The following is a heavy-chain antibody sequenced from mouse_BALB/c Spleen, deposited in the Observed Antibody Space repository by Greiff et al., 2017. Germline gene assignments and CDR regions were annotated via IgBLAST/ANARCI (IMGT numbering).Heavy chain of an antibody. CDR3: ATSTMITTGYAMDY. CDR1: GFSLTSYG. CDR2: IWRGGST. D-gene: IGHD2-4*01. J-gene: IGHJ4*01. Sequence: VQLQQSGPSLVQPSQSLSITCTVSGFSLTSYGVHWVRQSPGKGLEWLGVIWRGGSTDYNAAFMSRLSITKDNSKSQVFFKMNSLQADDTAIYYCATSTMITTGYAMDYWGQGTSVTVSS. V-gene: IGHV2-5-1*01.